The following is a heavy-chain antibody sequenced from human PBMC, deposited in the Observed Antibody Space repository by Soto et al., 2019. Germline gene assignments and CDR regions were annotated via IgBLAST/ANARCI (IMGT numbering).Heavy chain of an antibody. J-gene: IGHJ6*02. CDR2: ISAYNGNT. Sequence: ASVKVSCKASGYTFTSYGISWVRQAPGQGLEWMGWISAYNGNTNYAQKLQGRVTMTTDTSTSTAYMELRSLRSDDTAVYYCARDQGYYDSRGYYRDYYYYYGMDVWGQGTTVTVSS. CDR3: ARDQGYYDSRGYYRDYYYYYGMDV. CDR1: GYTFTSYG. V-gene: IGHV1-18*01. D-gene: IGHD3-22*01.